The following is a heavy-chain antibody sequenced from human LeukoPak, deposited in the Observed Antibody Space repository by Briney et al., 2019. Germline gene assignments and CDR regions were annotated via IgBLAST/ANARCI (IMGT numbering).Heavy chain of an antibody. D-gene: IGHD2-2*01. J-gene: IGHJ5*02. CDR2: IAYSGST. CDR1: GGSVGSSTYY. Sequence: SETRTLTCTVSGGSVGSSTYYWGWIRQPPGKGLEWIASIAYSGSTYNPSLKSRVTISVDTSKNQFSLKLSSVTAADTAVYYCARLGFCTSTSCTWGRGTLATVSS. V-gene: IGHV4-39*01. CDR3: ARLGFCTSTSCT.